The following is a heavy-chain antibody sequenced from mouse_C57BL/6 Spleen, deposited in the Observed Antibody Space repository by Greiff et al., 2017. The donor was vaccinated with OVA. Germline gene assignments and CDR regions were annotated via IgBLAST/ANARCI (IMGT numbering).Heavy chain of an antibody. J-gene: IGHJ3*01. V-gene: IGHV14-4*01. CDR2: IDPENGDT. Sequence: VQLKQSGAELVRPGASVKLSCTASGFNIKDDYMHWVKQRPEQGLEWIGWIDPENGDTEYASKFQGKATITADTSSNTAYLQLSSLTSEDTAVYYCTRSTMAPWFAYWGQGTLVTVSA. CDR1: GFNIKDDY. D-gene: IGHD2-1*01. CDR3: TRSTMAPWFAY.